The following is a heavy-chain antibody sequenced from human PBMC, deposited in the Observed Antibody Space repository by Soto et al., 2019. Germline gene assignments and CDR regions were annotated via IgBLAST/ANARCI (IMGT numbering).Heavy chain of an antibody. D-gene: IGHD3-3*01. CDR3: ARGITIFGVVIYFDP. CDR2: IYYSGST. Sequence: ETLSLTCTVSGGSISSSSYYWGWIRQPPGKGLEWIGSIYYSGSTYYNPSLKSRVTISVDTSKNQFSLKLSSVTAADTAVYYCARGITIFGVVIYFDPWGQGTLVTVSS. CDR1: GGSISSSSYY. V-gene: IGHV4-39*01. J-gene: IGHJ5*02.